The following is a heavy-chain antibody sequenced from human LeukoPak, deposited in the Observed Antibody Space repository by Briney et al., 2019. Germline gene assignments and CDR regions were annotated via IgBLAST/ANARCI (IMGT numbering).Heavy chain of an antibody. V-gene: IGHV3-7*03. CDR2: IKQDANEE. Sequence: GGSLRLSCAASGFTFGSYWMSWVRQAPGKGLEWVANIKQDANEEYYVDSVRGRFTISRDNAKNSLFLQMNSLRAEDTAVYYCARVLSGGSCIYDYWGQGTLVTVSS. CDR3: ARVLSGGSCIYDY. CDR1: GFTFGSYW. J-gene: IGHJ4*02. D-gene: IGHD2-15*01.